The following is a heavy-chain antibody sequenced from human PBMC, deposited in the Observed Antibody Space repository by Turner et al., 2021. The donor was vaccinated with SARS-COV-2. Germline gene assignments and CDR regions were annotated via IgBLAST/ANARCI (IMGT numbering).Heavy chain of an antibody. V-gene: IGHV3-66*01. Sequence: GGGVVQPGRSLRLSCAASGFTVSSNYMSWVRQAPGKGLEWVSVIYSGGSTYYADSVKGKNTLYLQMNSLRVEDTAVYSCAREAAAGNFHGWFDPWGQGTLVTVSS. CDR2: IYSGGST. J-gene: IGHJ5*02. D-gene: IGHD6-13*01. CDR1: GFTVSSNY. CDR3: AREAAAGNFHGWFDP.